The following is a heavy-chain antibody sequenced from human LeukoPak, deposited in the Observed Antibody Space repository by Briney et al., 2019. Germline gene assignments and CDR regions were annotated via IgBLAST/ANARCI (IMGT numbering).Heavy chain of an antibody. CDR3: ARCGAVAGEFDY. D-gene: IGHD6-19*01. V-gene: IGHV4-38-2*02. Sequence: SETLSLTCTVSGYSINSGYYWGWIRQPPGKGLEWIGSIDHSGSTYYNPSLKSRVTISVDTSKNQFSLKLSSVTAADTAVYYCARCGAVAGEFDYWGQGTLVTVSS. J-gene: IGHJ4*02. CDR2: IDHSGST. CDR1: GYSINSGYY.